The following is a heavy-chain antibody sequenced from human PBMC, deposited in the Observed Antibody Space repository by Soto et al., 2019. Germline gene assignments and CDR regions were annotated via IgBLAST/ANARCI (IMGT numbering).Heavy chain of an antibody. Sequence: GGSLRLSCSVSGFTFSNFDMHWVRQAPGNGLEWVAVISYDGSKKYYPGSVKGRFTVARDNSNNTLFLEMNSLRVEDTAVYCCAREGVAPSAIGHYYYGMDVWGQGTTVTVSS. V-gene: IGHV3-30-3*01. J-gene: IGHJ6*02. CDR2: ISYDGSKK. D-gene: IGHD2-2*02. CDR1: GFTFSNFD. CDR3: AREGVAPSAIGHYYYGMDV.